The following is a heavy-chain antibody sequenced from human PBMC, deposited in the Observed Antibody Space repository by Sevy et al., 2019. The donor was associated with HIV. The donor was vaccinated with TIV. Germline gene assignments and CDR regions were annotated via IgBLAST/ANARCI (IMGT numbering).Heavy chain of an antibody. CDR1: DGSISSSNW. CDR2: IDHSGST. CDR3: ARLAGGVDSGFQH. V-gene: IGHV4-4*02. J-gene: IGHJ1*01. Sequence: SETLSLTCAVSDGSISSSNWWSWVRQPPGKGLEWIGEIDHSGSTNRNPSLKRRVTISIDKSKNQFSLKLSSVTAADTAVYFCARLAGGVDSGFQHWGQGTLVTVSS. D-gene: IGHD3-16*01.